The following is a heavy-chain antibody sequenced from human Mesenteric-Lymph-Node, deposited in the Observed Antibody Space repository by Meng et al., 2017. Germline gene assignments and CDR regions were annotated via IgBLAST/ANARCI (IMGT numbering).Heavy chain of an antibody. J-gene: IGHJ4*02. Sequence: QVQLRRWGQGLCKPSETLSPTCAVNGGSLSGAYWNWIRQPPGKGLEWIGEIIHGGSPSYNPSLKSRVTISIDTSKNQLSLMLSSVTAADTAVYYCARRPTGIDYWGQGTLVTVSS. CDR3: ARRPTGIDY. CDR1: GGSLSGAY. CDR2: IIHGGSP. D-gene: IGHD2-8*02. V-gene: IGHV4-34*12.